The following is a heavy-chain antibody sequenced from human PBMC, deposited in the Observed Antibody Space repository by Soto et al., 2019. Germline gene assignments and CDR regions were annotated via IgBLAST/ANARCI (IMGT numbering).Heavy chain of an antibody. V-gene: IGHV1-18*01. J-gene: IGHJ4*02. CDR2: INAYNGNT. Sequence: ASVKVSCKASGDSITNYGISWVRQAPGQGLEWMGWINAYNGNTNYGQKLQGRVTMTTDTSTNTAYMDLRSLRSDDTAVYYCAASTATSSFWGQGTLVTVSS. CDR1: GDSITNYG. D-gene: IGHD2-2*01. CDR3: AASTATSSF.